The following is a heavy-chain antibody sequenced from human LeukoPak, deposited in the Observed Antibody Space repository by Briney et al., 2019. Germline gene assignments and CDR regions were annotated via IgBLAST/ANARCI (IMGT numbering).Heavy chain of an antibody. CDR3: ARVGYDFWSGYYDYYYMDV. Sequence: SETLSLTCTVSGGSISSYYWSWIRQPPGKGLEWIGYIYYSGSTNYNPSLKSRVTISVDTSKNQFSLKLSSVTAADTAVYYCARVGYDFWSGYYDYYYMDVWGKGTTVTVSS. CDR1: GGSISSYY. D-gene: IGHD3-3*01. J-gene: IGHJ6*03. CDR2: IYYSGST. V-gene: IGHV4-59*01.